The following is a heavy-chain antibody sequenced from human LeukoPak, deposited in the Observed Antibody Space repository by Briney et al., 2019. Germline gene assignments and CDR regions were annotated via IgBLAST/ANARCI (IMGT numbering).Heavy chain of an antibody. J-gene: IGHJ4*02. D-gene: IGHD2-15*01. CDR3: AREPLIRLRGWYYFDY. V-gene: IGHV4-61*02. Sequence: TLSLTCTVSGGSISSGSYYWSWIRQPAGKGLEWIGRIYTSGSTNYNPSLKSRVTISVDTSKNQFSLKLSSVTAADTAVYYCAREPLIRLRGWYYFDYWGQGTLVTVSS. CDR2: IYTSGST. CDR1: GGSISSGSYY.